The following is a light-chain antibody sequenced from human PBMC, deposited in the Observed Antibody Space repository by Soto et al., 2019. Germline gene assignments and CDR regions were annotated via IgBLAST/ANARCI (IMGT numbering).Light chain of an antibody. CDR2: DVT. V-gene: IGLV2-14*03. Sequence: QSALTQPVSVSGSPVQSITISCTGTSSDVGAYDYVSWYQQFPDTAPKLIIFDVTNRPSGVSNRFSGSKSGNTASLTISGLQAGDEAEYYCNSYTSSRPYVFGSGTKVTVL. J-gene: IGLJ1*01. CDR1: SSDVGAYDY. CDR3: NSYTSSRPYV.